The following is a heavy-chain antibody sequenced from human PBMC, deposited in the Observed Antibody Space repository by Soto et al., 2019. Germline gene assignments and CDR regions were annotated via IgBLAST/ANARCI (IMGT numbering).Heavy chain of an antibody. CDR1: GVTFSSYA. D-gene: IGHD6-25*01. Sequence: PGGSLRLSCAASGVTFSSYAMSWVRQAPGKGLEWVSAISGSGGSTYYADSVKGRFTISRDNSKNTLYLQMNSLRAEDTAVYYCAKDSWLEVGGSNWFDPWGQGTLVTVSS. V-gene: IGHV3-23*01. CDR2: ISGSGGST. CDR3: AKDSWLEVGGSNWFDP. J-gene: IGHJ5*02.